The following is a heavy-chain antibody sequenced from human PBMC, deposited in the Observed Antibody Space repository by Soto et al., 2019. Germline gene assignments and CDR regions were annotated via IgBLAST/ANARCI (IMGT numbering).Heavy chain of an antibody. CDR3: ARGGSLNWYFDL. V-gene: IGHV3-74*01. D-gene: IGHD1-26*01. CDR1: GFTFSSYW. CDR2: INSDGSST. Sequence: EVQLVESGGGLVQPGGSLRLSCAASGFTFSSYWMHWVRQAPGKGLVWVSRINSDGSSTSYADSVKGRFTISRDNAKNMLSLQMNSQRAEDTAVYYCARGGSLNWYFDLWGRGTLVTVSS. J-gene: IGHJ2*01.